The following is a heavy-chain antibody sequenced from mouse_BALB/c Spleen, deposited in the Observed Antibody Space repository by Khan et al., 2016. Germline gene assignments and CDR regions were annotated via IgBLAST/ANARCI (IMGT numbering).Heavy chain of an antibody. J-gene: IGHJ2*01. CDR1: GFTFSDYY. CDR2: ISNGGGST. V-gene: IGHV5-12*02. Sequence: EVELVESGGGLVQPGWSLKLSCATSGFTFSDYYMYWVRQTPEKRLEWVAYISNGGGSTYYPDTVKGRFTISRDNAKNTLYLQMSRLKSEDTAMYYCARHDDYFDYWGQGTTVTVSS. D-gene: IGHD2-3*01. CDR3: ARHDDYFDY.